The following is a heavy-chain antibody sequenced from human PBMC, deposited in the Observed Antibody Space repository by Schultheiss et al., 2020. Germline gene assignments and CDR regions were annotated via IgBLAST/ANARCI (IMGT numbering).Heavy chain of an antibody. CDR2: IYTSGST. D-gene: IGHD3-22*01. Sequence: SETLSLTCTVSGGSISSGGYYWSWNRQPAGKGLEWIGRIYTSGSTNYNPSLKSRVTISVDTSKNQFSLKLSSVTAADTAVYYCARMDDSSGYYVFGYWVQGSLLTVSS. CDR1: GGSISSGGYY. J-gene: IGHJ4*02. CDR3: ARMDDSSGYYVFGY. V-gene: IGHV4-61*02.